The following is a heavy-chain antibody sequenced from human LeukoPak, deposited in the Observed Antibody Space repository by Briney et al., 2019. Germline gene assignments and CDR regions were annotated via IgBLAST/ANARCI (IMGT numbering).Heavy chain of an antibody. Sequence: SLRLSCAASGFIFSSYGMHWVRQAPGKGLEWVAVISYDGSNKYYADSVKGRFTISRDNSKNTLYLQMNSLRAEDTAVYYCAKDRDDIPDYWGQGTLVTVSS. CDR1: GFIFSSYG. V-gene: IGHV3-30*18. CDR3: AKDRDDIPDY. J-gene: IGHJ4*02. D-gene: IGHD3-9*01. CDR2: ISYDGSNK.